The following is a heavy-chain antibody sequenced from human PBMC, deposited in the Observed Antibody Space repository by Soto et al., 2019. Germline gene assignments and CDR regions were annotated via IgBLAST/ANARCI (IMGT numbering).Heavy chain of an antibody. D-gene: IGHD5-12*01. CDR1: GGSIKVGGYY. V-gene: IGHV4-39*01. J-gene: IGHJ4*02. Sequence: SETLSLTCTVSGGSIKVGGYYWGWIRRPPGKGLEWVATIYYSETTYYNPSLKSRLTISLDTSRNQFSLDLTSVTAADTAVYYCARLAYSHYSTWGQGTLVTVSS. CDR3: ARLAYSHYST. CDR2: IYYSETT.